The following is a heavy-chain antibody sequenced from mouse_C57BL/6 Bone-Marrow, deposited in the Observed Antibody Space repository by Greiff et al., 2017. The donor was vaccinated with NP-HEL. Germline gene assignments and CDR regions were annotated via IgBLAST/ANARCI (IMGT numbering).Heavy chain of an antibody. Sequence: VQLQQSGPELVKPGASVKISCKASGYAFSSSWMNWVKQRPGKGLEWIGRIYPGDGDTNYNGKFKGKATLTADKSSSTAYMQLSSLTSEDSAIYFCARKRAYYGRHCDVWGKGTTVTVSS. CDR2: IYPGDGDT. CDR1: GYAFSSSW. D-gene: IGHD1-1*01. J-gene: IGHJ1*03. CDR3: ARKRAYYGRHCDV. V-gene: IGHV1-82*01.